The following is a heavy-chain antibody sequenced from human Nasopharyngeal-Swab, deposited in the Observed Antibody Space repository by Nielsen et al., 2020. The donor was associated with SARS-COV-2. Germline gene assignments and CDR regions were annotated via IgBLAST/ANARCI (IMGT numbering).Heavy chain of an antibody. V-gene: IGHV3-15*01. J-gene: IGHJ3*02. Sequence: GESLKISCAASGFTFSNAWMSWVRRAPGKGLEWVGRIKSKTDGGTTDYAAPVKGRFTISRDDSKNTLYLQMNSLKTEDTAVYYCTTGDGAFDIWGQGTMVTVSS. CDR1: GFTFSNAW. D-gene: IGHD5-24*01. CDR3: TTGDGAFDI. CDR2: IKSKTDGGTT.